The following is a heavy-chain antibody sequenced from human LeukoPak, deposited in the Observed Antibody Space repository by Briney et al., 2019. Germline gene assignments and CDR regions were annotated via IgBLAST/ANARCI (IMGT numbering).Heavy chain of an antibody. CDR1: GFTFSAFA. CDR2: ISNSGGST. J-gene: IGHJ6*02. Sequence: GGSLRLSCAASGFTFSAFAMNWVRQAPGKGLEWVSLISNSGGSTHSADSVRGRFIISRDNSNNTLYLQMNSLRAEVTAVYFCAKAQLYCSSGTCSEHPPVYNGMDVWGQGTTVTVSS. V-gene: IGHV3-23*01. D-gene: IGHD2-15*01. CDR3: AKAQLYCSSGTCSEHPPVYNGMDV.